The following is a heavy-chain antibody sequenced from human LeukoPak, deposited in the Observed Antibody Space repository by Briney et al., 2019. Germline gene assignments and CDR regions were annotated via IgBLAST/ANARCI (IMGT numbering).Heavy chain of an antibody. D-gene: IGHD6-19*01. CDR1: GYTFTSYD. CDR3: ARRAVGNSYYYYMDV. J-gene: IGHJ6*03. Sequence: ASVKVSCKASGYTFTSYDINWVRQVTGQGLEWMGWMNPNSGNTGYAQKFQGRVTITRNTSISTSFMELSSLRSEDTAVYYCARRAVGNSYYYYMDVWGKGTTVTVS. CDR2: MNPNSGNT. V-gene: IGHV1-8*03.